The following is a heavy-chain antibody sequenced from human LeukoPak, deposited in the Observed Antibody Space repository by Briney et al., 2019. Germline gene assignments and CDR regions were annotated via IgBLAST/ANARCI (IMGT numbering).Heavy chain of an antibody. CDR3: GRDDVSGSGSVDY. V-gene: IGHV3-74*01. CDR1: GFTFTNHW. CDR2: IRPDGRET. J-gene: IGHJ4*02. D-gene: IGHD3-10*01. Sequence: GGSLRLSCAASGFTFTNHWMHWVRQAPGKGLVWVSRIRPDGRETNHADSVKGRFTISRDNAKNTLYLQMNSLGAEDTAVYYCGRDDVSGSGSVDYWGPGVLVTVSS.